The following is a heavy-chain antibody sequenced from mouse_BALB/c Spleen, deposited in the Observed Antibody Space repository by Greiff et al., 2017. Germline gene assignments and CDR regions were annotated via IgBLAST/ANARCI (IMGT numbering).Heavy chain of an antibody. CDR2: IAPGSGST. CDR1: GYTFTSYW. Sequence: DLVKPGASVKLSCKASGYTFTSYWINWIKQRPGQGLEWIGRIAPGSGSTYYNEMFKGKATLTVDTSSSTAYIQLSSLSSEDSAFYFCARRYDHAMDYWGQGTSVTVSS. CDR3: ARRYDHAMDY. D-gene: IGHD2-3*01. J-gene: IGHJ4*01. V-gene: IGHV1S41*01.